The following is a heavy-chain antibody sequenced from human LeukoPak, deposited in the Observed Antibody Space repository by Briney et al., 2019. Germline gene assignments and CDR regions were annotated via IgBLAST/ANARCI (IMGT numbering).Heavy chain of an antibody. Sequence: PSETLTLTCTVSGGSISSYYWRWIRQAPGKGLEWIGCIYYGGRTTYNPSLKSRVTLSVDTSKSQCSIKQRSVTAADTAVYYCARPRIAAAPHDAFDIWGQGTMVTVPS. V-gene: IGHV4-59*08. CDR2: IYYGGRT. CDR1: GGSISSYY. CDR3: ARPRIAAAPHDAFDI. D-gene: IGHD6-13*01. J-gene: IGHJ3*02.